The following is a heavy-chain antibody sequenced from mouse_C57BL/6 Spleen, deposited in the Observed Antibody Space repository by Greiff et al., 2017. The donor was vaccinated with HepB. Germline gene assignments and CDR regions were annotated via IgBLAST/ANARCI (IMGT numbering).Heavy chain of an antibody. CDR3: TPSTVVEGWFAY. CDR2: IDPENGDT. D-gene: IGHD1-1*01. Sequence: EVQLQQSGAELVRPGASVKLSCTASGFNIKDDYMHWVKQRPEQGLEWIGWIDPENGDTEYASKFQGKATITADPSSNTAYLQLSSLTSEDTAVYYCTPSTVVEGWFAYWGQGTLVTVSA. CDR1: GFNIKDDY. V-gene: IGHV14-4*01. J-gene: IGHJ3*01.